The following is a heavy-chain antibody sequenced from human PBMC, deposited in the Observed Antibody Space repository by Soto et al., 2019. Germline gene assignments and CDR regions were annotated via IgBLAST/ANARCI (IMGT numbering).Heavy chain of an antibody. CDR1: GFTFSSYA. J-gene: IGHJ3*02. CDR2: ISGSGGST. CDR3: AKAKRWLQGRDAFDI. Sequence: GGSLRLSCAASGFTFSSYAMSWVRQAPGKGLEWVSAISGSGGSTYYADSVKGRFTISRDNSKNTLYLQMNSLRAEDTAVYYCAKAKRWLQGRDAFDIWGQGTMVTVPS. V-gene: IGHV3-23*01. D-gene: IGHD5-12*01.